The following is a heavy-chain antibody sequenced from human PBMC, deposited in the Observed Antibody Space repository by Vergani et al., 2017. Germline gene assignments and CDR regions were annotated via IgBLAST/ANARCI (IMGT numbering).Heavy chain of an antibody. CDR3: TRRYDYSAYYYGY. CDR2: ISGSGCST. D-gene: IGHD3-22*01. V-gene: IGHV3-23*01. J-gene: IGHJ4*02. Sequence: EVQLLESGGGLVQPGGSLRLSCAASGFTFSSYAMSWVRQAPGKGLEWVSAISGSGCSTYYADSVKGRFTISRDNSKNTLYLQMNSLRAEDTAVYYCTRRYDYSAYYYGYWGQGTLVTVSS. CDR1: GFTFSSYA.